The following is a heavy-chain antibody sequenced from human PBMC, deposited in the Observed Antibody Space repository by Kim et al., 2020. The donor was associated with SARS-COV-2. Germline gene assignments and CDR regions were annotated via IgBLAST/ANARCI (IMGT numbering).Heavy chain of an antibody. CDR3: ARGHYCSSTSCLYSSRPDY. J-gene: IGHJ4*02. V-gene: IGHV4-34*01. CDR1: GGSFSGYY. Sequence: SETLSLTCAVYGGSFSGYYWSWIRQPPGKGLEWIGEINHSGSTNYNPSLKSRVTISVDTSKNQFSLKLSSVTAADTAVYYCARGHYCSSTSCLYSSRPDYWGQGTLVTVSS. D-gene: IGHD2-2*01. CDR2: INHSGST.